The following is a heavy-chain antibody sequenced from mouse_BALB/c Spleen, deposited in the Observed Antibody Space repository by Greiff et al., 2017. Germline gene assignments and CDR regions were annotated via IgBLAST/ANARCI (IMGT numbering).Heavy chain of an antibody. D-gene: IGHD1-1*01. V-gene: IGHV5-6*02. CDR2: ISSGGSYT. CDR1: GFTFSSYG. Sequence: DVMLVESGGDLVKPGGSLKLSCAASGFTFSSYGMSWVRQTPDKRLEWVATISSGGSYTYYPDSVKGRFTISRDNAKNTLYLQMSSLKSEDTAMYYCARIFTTDYAMDYWGQGTSVTVSS. CDR3: ARIFTTDYAMDY. J-gene: IGHJ4*01.